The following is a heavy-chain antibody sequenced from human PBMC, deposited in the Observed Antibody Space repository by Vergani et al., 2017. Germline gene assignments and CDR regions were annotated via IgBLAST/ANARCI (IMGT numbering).Heavy chain of an antibody. D-gene: IGHD6-13*01. Sequence: QVQLVESGGGLVKPGGSLRLSCAASGFTFSDYYMSWIRQAPGKGLEWVSYISSSGRTIYYADSVKGRFTISRDNAKNSLYLQMNSLRAEDTAVYYCEGDRGDLAAASRWFDPWGQGTLVTVSS. CDR3: EGDRGDLAAASRWFDP. V-gene: IGHV3-11*01. CDR1: GFTFSDYY. CDR2: ISSSGRTI. J-gene: IGHJ5*02.